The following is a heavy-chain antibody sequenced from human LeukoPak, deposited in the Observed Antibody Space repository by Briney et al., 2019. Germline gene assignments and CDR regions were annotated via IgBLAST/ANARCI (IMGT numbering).Heavy chain of an antibody. D-gene: IGHD2-2*01. J-gene: IGHJ4*02. CDR1: GYTFNTYG. V-gene: IGHV1-18*01. CDR3: AREGYVVKDY. CDR2: INTDNGNT. Sequence: ASVKVSCKASGYTFNTYGISWVRQAPGQRPEWMGWINTDNGNTKYAQKFQGRVTMTTDTSTSTAYMELSSLRSDDTAVYYCAREGYVVKDYWGQGTLVTVSS.